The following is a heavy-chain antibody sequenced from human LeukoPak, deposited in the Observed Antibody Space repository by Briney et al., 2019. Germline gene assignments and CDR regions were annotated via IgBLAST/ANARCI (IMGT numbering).Heavy chain of an antibody. CDR1: GFTFSKYG. V-gene: IGHV3-33*01. Sequence: GTSLRRYSAASGFTFSKYGMHRVRQAPGKGLEWVAVIWHGQEKEYYADSGKGRFTISRDNTKNTLDLQMRSLRAEDTAVYYCARADNGSGSYAFDIWGQGKRVTVSS. D-gene: IGHD3-10*01. J-gene: IGHJ3*02. CDR3: ARADNGSGSYAFDI. CDR2: IWHGQEKE.